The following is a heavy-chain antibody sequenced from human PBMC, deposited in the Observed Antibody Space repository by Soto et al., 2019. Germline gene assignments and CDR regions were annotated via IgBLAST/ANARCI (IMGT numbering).Heavy chain of an antibody. CDR2: IYPSDSDT. D-gene: IGHD2-2*01. CDR3: APLDSGPSLNSFDI. CDR1: GYSFTNFL. J-gene: IGHJ3*02. V-gene: IGHV5-51*01. Sequence: PGASLKISCKGSGYSFTNFLIGWVRQMPGKGLEWMGFIYPSDSDTRYSPSFQGRVTISADKSISTAYLQWSSLKASHTAMYYCAPLDSGPSLNSFDIWGQGTMVAVSS.